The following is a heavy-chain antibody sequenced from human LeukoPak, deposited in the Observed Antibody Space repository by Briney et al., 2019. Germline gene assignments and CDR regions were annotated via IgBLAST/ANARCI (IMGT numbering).Heavy chain of an antibody. J-gene: IGHJ4*02. V-gene: IGHV4-34*01. Sequence: SGALSLTCAVYGGSFSGYYWSWIRQPPGKGLEWIGEINHSGSTNYNPSLKSRVTISVDTSKNQFSLKLSSVTAADTAVYYCARGPPISSIAARRVDYWGQGTLVTVSS. CDR1: GGSFSGYY. D-gene: IGHD6-6*01. CDR3: ARGPPISSIAARRVDY. CDR2: INHSGST.